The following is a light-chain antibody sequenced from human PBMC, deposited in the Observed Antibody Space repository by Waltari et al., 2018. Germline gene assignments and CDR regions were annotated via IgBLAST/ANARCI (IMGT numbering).Light chain of an antibody. Sequence: DVQLTQSPSSLSASVGDRVTISCRASQNIDIYLNWYQQKPGKAPNLLIYGASNLQGGVPSRFSGSGSGTDFTLTISSLQPEDFASFYCQQTSITPRTFGQGTKLEI. V-gene: IGKV1-39*01. CDR2: GAS. CDR3: QQTSITPRT. CDR1: QNIDIY. J-gene: IGKJ2*01.